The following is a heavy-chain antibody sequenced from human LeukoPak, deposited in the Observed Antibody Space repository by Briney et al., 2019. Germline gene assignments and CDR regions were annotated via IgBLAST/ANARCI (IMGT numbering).Heavy chain of an antibody. Sequence: GGSLSLSCAASGFTVSSYYMSWVRQAPGKGLEWVSVIYNGGRTYYAASVKGRFTISRDNSKNTLYLQMNSLRAEDTAVYYCARDFWGGRGTDAFDIWGQGTMVTVSS. CDR3: ARDFWGGRGTDAFDI. J-gene: IGHJ3*02. V-gene: IGHV3-66*01. CDR1: GFTVSSYY. D-gene: IGHD3-16*01. CDR2: IYNGGRT.